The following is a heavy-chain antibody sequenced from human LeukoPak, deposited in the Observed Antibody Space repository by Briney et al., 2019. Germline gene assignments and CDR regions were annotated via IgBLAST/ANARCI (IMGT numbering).Heavy chain of an antibody. CDR3: ARGDPHGAYFDY. D-gene: IGHD5-24*01. Sequence: PGGSLRLSCAASGFTFSTYSMNWVRQAPGKGLEWVSVISSSSTYIYYSDSVRGRFTISRDNAKNSLYLQMNSLRAEATAVYYCARGDPHGAYFDYWGQGALVTVSS. CDR1: GFTFSTYS. J-gene: IGHJ4*02. V-gene: IGHV3-21*01. CDR2: ISSSSTYI.